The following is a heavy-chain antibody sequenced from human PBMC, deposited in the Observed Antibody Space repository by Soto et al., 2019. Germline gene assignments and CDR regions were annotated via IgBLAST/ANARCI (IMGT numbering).Heavy chain of an antibody. J-gene: IGHJ6*02. V-gene: IGHV1-69*13. Sequence: SGKVSCKASGGTFSSYAISWVRQAPGQGLEWMGGIIPIFGTANYAQKFQGRVTITADESTCTAYMELSSLRSEDTVVYYCARDHRVPAANYYYGMDVWGQGTTVTVSS. CDR2: IIPIFGTA. CDR3: ARDHRVPAANYYYGMDV. D-gene: IGHD2-2*01. CDR1: GGTFSSYA.